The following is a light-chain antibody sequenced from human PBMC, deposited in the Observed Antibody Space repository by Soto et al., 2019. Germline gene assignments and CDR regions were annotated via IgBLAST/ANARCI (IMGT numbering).Light chain of an antibody. CDR2: GAS. V-gene: IGKV3-15*01. Sequence: EIVMTQSPPTLSVSPGEGATLSCRASQRLSSNLAWYQQKPGQSPRLLIYGASTRASGIPARFSGSGSGTEFTLTISSLESEDFAVYYCQQYNYWPLYTFGQGTKLEIK. J-gene: IGKJ2*01. CDR1: QRLSSN. CDR3: QQYNYWPLYT.